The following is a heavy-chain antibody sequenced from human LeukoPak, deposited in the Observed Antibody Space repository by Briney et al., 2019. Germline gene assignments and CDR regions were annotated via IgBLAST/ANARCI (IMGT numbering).Heavy chain of an antibody. D-gene: IGHD2-2*01. V-gene: IGHV4-4*07. J-gene: IGHJ6*02. CDR1: GGSISSYY. CDR2: IYTSGRT. CDR3: ARGVVPAALYGMDV. Sequence: PSETLSLTCTVSGGSISSYYWSWIRQPAGKGLEWIGRIYTSGRTNYNPSLKSRVTMSVDTSKNQFSLKLSSVTAADTAVYYCARGVVPAALYGMDVWGQGTTVTVSS.